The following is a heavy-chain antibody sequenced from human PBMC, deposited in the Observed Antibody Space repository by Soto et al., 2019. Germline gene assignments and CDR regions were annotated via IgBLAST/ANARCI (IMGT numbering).Heavy chain of an antibody. CDR2: IYYSGST. V-gene: IGHV4-31*03. CDR1: GGSISSGGYY. D-gene: IGHD1-1*01. CDR3: ARDLLTGTTSATGSYYYGMDV. J-gene: IGHJ6*02. Sequence: SETLSLTCTVSGGSISSGGYYWSWIRQHPGKGPEWIGYIYYSGSTYYNPSLKSRVTISVDTSKNQFSLKLSSVTAADTAVYYCARDLLTGTTSATGSYYYGMDVWGQGTTVTVSS.